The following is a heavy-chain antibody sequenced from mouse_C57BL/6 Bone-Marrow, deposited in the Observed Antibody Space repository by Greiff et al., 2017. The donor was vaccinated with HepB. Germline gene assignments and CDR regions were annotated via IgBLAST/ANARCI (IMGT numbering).Heavy chain of an antibody. V-gene: IGHV14-4*01. CDR1: GFNIKDDY. CDR3: TTWQLGLGAMDY. Sequence: VQLKQSGAELVRPGASVKLSCTASGFNIKDDYMHWVKQRPEQGLEWIGWIDPENGDTEYASKFQGKATITADTSSNTAYLQLSSLTSEDTAVYYCTTWQLGLGAMDYWGQGTSVTVSS. D-gene: IGHD4-1*02. CDR2: IDPENGDT. J-gene: IGHJ4*01.